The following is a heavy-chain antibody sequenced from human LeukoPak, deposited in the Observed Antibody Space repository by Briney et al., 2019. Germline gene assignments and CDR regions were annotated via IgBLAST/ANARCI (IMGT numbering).Heavy chain of an antibody. D-gene: IGHD3-22*01. J-gene: IGHJ4*02. CDR2: INHSGST. Sequence: PSETLPLTCAVYGGSFSGYYWSWIRQPPGKGLEWIGEINHSGSTNYNPSLKSRVTISVDTSKNQFSLKLSSVTAADTAVYYCARGGYYDIGSRVDYWGQGTLVTVSS. V-gene: IGHV4-34*01. CDR3: ARGGYYDIGSRVDY. CDR1: GGSFSGYY.